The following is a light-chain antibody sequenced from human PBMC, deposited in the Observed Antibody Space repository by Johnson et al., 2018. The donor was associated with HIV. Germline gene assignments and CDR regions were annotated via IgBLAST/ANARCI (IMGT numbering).Light chain of an antibody. V-gene: IGLV1-51*01. J-gene: IGLJ1*01. CDR3: GTWDSSLRVGF. CDR1: SSNIGNNY. Sequence: QSVLTQPPSVSAAPGQKVTISCSASSSNIGNNYVSWYQQLPGTAPKLLIYDNNKRPSGIPDRFSGSKSGTSATLGITGLQTGDEADYYCGTWDSSLRVGFFGTGTKVTVL. CDR2: DNN.